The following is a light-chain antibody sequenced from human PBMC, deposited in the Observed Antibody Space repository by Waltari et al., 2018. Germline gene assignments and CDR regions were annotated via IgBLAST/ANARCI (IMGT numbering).Light chain of an antibody. V-gene: IGLV2-14*03. CDR3: GSYSGTTTYV. Sequence: QSALAQPASVSGSPGQSITISSTGTGRDVGRYNHVSWSHPLPGKAPKVIIFYVGDRPSGVSTRFSGSKSGNTASLTISGLQAEDEADYYCGSYSGTTTYVFGTGTYVTVL. J-gene: IGLJ1*01. CDR2: YVG. CDR1: GRDVGRYNH.